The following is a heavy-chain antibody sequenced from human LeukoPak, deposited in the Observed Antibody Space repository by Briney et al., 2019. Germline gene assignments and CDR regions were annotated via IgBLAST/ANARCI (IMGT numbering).Heavy chain of an antibody. CDR2: IKTKTEGATK. CDR1: GFTFNNAW. J-gene: IGHJ4*02. Sequence: GGSLRLSCAASGFTFNNAWMNWVRQAPGKGLEWVGRIKTKTEGATKDYPAPVKGRFTISRDESKTTLYLQMNSLKTEDTAVYYCTTGVVTTNDYWGRGTLVTVSS. V-gene: IGHV3-15*01. CDR3: TTGVVTTNDY. D-gene: IGHD2-21*02.